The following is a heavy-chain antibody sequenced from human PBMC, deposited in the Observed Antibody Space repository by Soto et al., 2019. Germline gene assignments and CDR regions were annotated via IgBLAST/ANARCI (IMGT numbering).Heavy chain of an antibody. J-gene: IGHJ4*02. V-gene: IGHV3-33*01. CDR3: AREATMIVVAPGY. CDR1: GFTFSSYA. D-gene: IGHD3-22*01. Sequence: GGSLRLSCAASGFTFSSYAMHWVRQAPGKGLESVAVIWFDGTNKYYGDSVKGRFTISRDNSKNTVYLQMNSLRAEDTAVYYCAREATMIVVAPGYWGQGT. CDR2: IWFDGTNK.